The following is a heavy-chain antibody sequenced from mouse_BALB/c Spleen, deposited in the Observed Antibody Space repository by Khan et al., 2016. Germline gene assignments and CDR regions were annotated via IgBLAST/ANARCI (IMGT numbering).Heavy chain of an antibody. D-gene: IGHD1-1*01. CDR1: GYSFTGYF. V-gene: IGHV1-37*01. CDR3: GPYYYGSSSWFAY. Sequence: VQLQQSGPELVKPGASVKISCKASGYSFTGYFMNWVKQSHGKSLEWIGRINPYNGDTFYNQKFQGKATLTVDKSSSTAHMELLSLTSEDSAVYYCGPYYYGSSSWFAYWGQGTLVTVSA. CDR2: INPYNGDT. J-gene: IGHJ3*01.